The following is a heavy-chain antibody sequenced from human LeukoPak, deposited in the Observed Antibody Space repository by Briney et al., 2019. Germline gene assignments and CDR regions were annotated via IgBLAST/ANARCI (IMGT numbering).Heavy chain of an antibody. CDR3: ARGGGWLRSGGWFDP. CDR2: INHSGST. J-gene: IGHJ5*02. D-gene: IGHD5-12*01. Sequence: SETLSLTCAVYGGSFSGDYWSWIRQPPGKGLEWIGEINHSGSTNYNPSLKSRVTISVDTSKNQFSLKLSSVTAADTAVYYCARGGGWLRSGGWFDPWGQGTLVTVSS. CDR1: GGSFSGDY. V-gene: IGHV4-34*01.